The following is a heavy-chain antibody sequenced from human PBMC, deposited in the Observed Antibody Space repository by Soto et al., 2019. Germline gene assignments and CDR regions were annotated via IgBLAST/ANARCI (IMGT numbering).Heavy chain of an antibody. CDR3: ARGGGSPHHLDY. V-gene: IGHV3-23*01. Sequence: EVQLLESGGGLVQPGGSLRLSCAASGFTFNIYAMNWVRQAPGKGLEWVSAIGGLDDNIYYADSVEGRFTISRDDAKNTLYLQLNSLGADDTAVYFCARGGGSPHHLDYWGRGALVTASS. CDR2: IGGLDDNI. D-gene: IGHD1-26*01. CDR1: GFTFNIYA. J-gene: IGHJ4*01.